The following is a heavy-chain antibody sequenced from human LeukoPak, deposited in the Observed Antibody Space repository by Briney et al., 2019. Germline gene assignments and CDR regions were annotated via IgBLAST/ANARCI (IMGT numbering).Heavy chain of an antibody. D-gene: IGHD3-9*01. V-gene: IGHV1-8*01. J-gene: IGHJ6*03. Sequence: ASVKVSCKASGYTFTSYDINWVRQATRQGLEWMGWMNPNSGNTGYAQKFQGRVTMTRNTSISTAYMELSSLRSEDTAVYYCARYGDILTNMDVWGKGTTVTVSS. CDR1: GYTFTSYD. CDR3: ARYGDILTNMDV. CDR2: MNPNSGNT.